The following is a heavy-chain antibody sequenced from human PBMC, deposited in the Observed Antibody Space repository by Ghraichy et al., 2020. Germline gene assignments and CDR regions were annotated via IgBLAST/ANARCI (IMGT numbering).Heavy chain of an antibody. CDR3: ATLGGGLATPSVWATVYYFDY. D-gene: IGHD5/OR15-5a*01. V-gene: IGHV4-34*01. CDR2: INHSGST. Sequence: SETLSLTCVVYGGPFSGYYWSWIRQAPGKGLEWIGQINHSGSTTYNPSLESRVTISLDKSNDQFSLKLSSVTAADTAVYYCATLGGGLATPSVWATVYYFDYWGQGTLVTVSS. J-gene: IGHJ4*02. CDR1: GGPFSGYY.